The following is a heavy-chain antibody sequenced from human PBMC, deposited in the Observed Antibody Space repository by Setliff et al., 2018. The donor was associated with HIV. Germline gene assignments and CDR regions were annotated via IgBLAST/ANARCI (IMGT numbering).Heavy chain of an antibody. V-gene: IGHV3-48*04. CDR2: ISSSSSSI. Sequence: GGSLRLSCAASGFTFSRYSMNWVRQAPGRGLEWVSYISSSSSSIYHADSVKGRFTISRDNAKNTLYLQMDSLRAEDTAVYYCAQGLLWGQGTVVTVSS. J-gene: IGHJ3*01. CDR1: GFTFSRYS. CDR3: AQGLL.